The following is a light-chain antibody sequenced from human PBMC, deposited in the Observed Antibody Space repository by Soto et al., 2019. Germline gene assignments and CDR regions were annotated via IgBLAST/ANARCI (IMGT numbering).Light chain of an antibody. CDR3: QKSYSTPT. CDR1: QSISSY. Sequence: DIQMTQSPSSLSASVGDRVTITCRASQSISSYLNWYQQKPGRAPKLLIYAASSLRSGVPSRFSGSGSGTDFTLTISSLQPEDFATYYCQKSYSTPTLGQGTKVDIK. CDR2: AAS. V-gene: IGKV1-39*01. J-gene: IGKJ1*01.